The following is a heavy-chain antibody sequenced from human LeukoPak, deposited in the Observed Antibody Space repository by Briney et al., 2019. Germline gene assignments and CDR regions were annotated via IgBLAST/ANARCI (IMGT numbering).Heavy chain of an antibody. CDR1: GGSISSGDYY. CDR2: IYYSGST. Sequence: SETLSLTCTVSGGSISSGDYYWSWIRQPPGKGLEWIGYIYYSGSTYYNPSLKSRVTISVDTSKNQFSLKLSSVTAADTAVYYCASLLSSGWYSLYGMDVWGQGTTVTVSS. D-gene: IGHD6-19*01. CDR3: ASLLSSGWYSLYGMDV. J-gene: IGHJ6*02. V-gene: IGHV4-30-4*01.